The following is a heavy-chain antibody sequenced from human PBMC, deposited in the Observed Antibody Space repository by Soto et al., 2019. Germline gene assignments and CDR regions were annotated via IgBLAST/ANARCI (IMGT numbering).Heavy chain of an antibody. J-gene: IGHJ5*02. D-gene: IGHD3-16*02. V-gene: IGHV3-21*01. Sequence: GGSLRLSCASSVFTFISYSMNWVRQAPGKGLEWVSSISSSSSYIYYADSVKGRFTISRDNAKNSLYLQMNSLRAEDTAVYYCARGKGIVNWFDPWGQGTLVTVSS. CDR3: ARGKGIVNWFDP. CDR2: ISSSSSYI. CDR1: VFTFISYS.